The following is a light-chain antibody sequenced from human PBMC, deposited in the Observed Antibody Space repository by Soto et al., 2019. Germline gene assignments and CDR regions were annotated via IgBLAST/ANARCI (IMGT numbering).Light chain of an antibody. Sequence: DIQMTQSPSSLSASVGDRVTITCRASQGISNYLAWYQQKPGKVPKLLIYAASTLQSGVPSRFSGSGSGAAFTLTTSRLQPGDVATYYCQKYNSGSRTFGQGTKVEIK. CDR1: QGISNY. J-gene: IGKJ1*01. CDR3: QKYNSGSRT. V-gene: IGKV1-27*01. CDR2: AAS.